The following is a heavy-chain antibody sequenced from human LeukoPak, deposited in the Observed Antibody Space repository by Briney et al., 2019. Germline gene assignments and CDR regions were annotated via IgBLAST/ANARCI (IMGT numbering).Heavy chain of an antibody. Sequence: SVKVSCKASGGTFSSYAISWVRQAPGQGLEWMGRIIPILGIANYAQKFQGRVTITADKSTSTAYMELSSLRSEDTAVYYCAGDVPAPVVAGQSYYCGLGVWGQGTTVSVSS. CDR1: GGTFSSYA. CDR3: AGDVPAPVVAGQSYYCGLGV. D-gene: IGHD3-16*02. V-gene: IGHV1-69*04. CDR2: IIPILGIA. J-gene: IGHJ6*02.